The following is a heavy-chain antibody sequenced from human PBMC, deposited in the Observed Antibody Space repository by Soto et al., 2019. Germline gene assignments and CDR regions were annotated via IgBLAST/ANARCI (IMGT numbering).Heavy chain of an antibody. J-gene: IGHJ4*02. V-gene: IGHV4-34*01. CDR1: GGSFSGYY. CDR2: INHSGST. CDR3: ASLMSGGYDLFDY. Sequence: SETLSLTCAVYGGSFSGYYWSWIRQPPGKGLEWIGEINHSGSTNYNPSLKSRVTISVDTSKNQFSLKLSSVTAADTAVYYCASLMSGGYDLFDYWGQGTLVTVSS. D-gene: IGHD5-12*01.